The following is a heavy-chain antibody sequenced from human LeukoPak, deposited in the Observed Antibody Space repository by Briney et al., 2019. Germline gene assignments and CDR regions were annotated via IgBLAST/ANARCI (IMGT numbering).Heavy chain of an antibody. CDR1: GGSISSGSYY. Sequence: SQTLSLTCTVSGGSISSGSYYWSWFRQPAEKGLEWIGRIYTSGSTNYNPSLKSRVTMSVDTSKNQFSLKLSSVTAADTAVYYCARDGAAAGTDYWGQGTLVTVSS. J-gene: IGHJ4*02. V-gene: IGHV4-61*02. CDR3: ARDGAAAGTDY. CDR2: IYTSGST. D-gene: IGHD6-13*01.